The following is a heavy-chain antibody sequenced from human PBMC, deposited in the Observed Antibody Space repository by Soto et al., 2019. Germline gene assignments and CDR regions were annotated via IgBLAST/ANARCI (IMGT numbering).Heavy chain of an antibody. CDR2: ISYDGSNK. Sequence: QVQLVESGGGVVQPGRSLRLSCAASGFTFSSYGMHWVRQAPGKGLEWVAVISYDGSNKYYADSVKGRFTISRDNSKNTLYLQMNSLRAEDTAVYYCATDADGSGSHCDYWGQGTLVTVSS. D-gene: IGHD3-10*01. CDR3: ATDADGSGSHCDY. CDR1: GFTFSSYG. J-gene: IGHJ4*02. V-gene: IGHV3-30*03.